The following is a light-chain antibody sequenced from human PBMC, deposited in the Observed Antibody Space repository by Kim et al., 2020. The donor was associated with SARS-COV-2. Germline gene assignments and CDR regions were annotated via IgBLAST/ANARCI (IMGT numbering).Light chain of an antibody. J-gene: IGLJ3*02. CDR1: SSDVGGYNY. CDR3: SSYTSSSTPWV. CDR2: DVS. V-gene: IGLV2-14*04. Sequence: HSLTISCTGTSSDVGGYNYVSWYQQHPGKAPKLMIYDVSKRPSGVSNRFSGSKSGNTASLTISGLQAEDEADYYCSSYTSSSTPWVFGGGTQLTVL.